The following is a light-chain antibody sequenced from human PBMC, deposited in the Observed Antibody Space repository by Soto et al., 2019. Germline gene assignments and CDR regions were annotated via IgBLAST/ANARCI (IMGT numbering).Light chain of an antibody. CDR1: QGIRND. J-gene: IGKJ2*01. Sequence: AIQMTQSPSSLSASVGDRVTMTSRASQGIRNDLGWYQQKPGKAPKLLIYAASSLQSGVPSRFSGSGSGTDFTLTISSLQPEDFATYYCLQDYNYPYTFGQGTKLEIK. CDR2: AAS. V-gene: IGKV1-6*01. CDR3: LQDYNYPYT.